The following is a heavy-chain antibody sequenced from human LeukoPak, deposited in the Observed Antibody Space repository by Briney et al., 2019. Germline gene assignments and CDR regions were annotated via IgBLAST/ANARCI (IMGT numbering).Heavy chain of an antibody. J-gene: IGHJ6*02. CDR1: GGSFSGYY. Sequence: SETLSLTCAVYGGSFSGYYWSWIRQPPGKGLEWIGEINHSGSTNYNPSLKSRVTISVDTSKNQFSLKLSSVTAADTAVYYCARGMTTTTVTTSRYYGMDVWGQGTTATVSS. V-gene: IGHV4-34*01. CDR2: INHSGST. CDR3: ARGMTTTTVTTSRYYGMDV. D-gene: IGHD4-17*01.